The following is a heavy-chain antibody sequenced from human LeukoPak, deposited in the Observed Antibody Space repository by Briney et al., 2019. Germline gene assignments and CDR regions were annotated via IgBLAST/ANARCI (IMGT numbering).Heavy chain of an antibody. CDR3: AAEWELLY. CDR1: GFTVSSNY. CDR2: VHNDGSA. D-gene: IGHD1-26*01. V-gene: IGHV3-66*01. Sequence: GGSLRLSCAASGFTVSSNYMSWVRQAPGKGLEWVSVVHNDGSAYYADSVKGRFTISRDNSKNTLYLQMNSLRAEDTAVYYCAAEWELLYWGQGTLVTVSS. J-gene: IGHJ4*02.